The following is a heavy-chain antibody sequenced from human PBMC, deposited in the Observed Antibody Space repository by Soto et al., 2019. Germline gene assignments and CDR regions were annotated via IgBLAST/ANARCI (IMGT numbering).Heavy chain of an antibody. Sequence: GGSLRLSCAASGFTFSRFELHWVRQAPGKGLEWISYISSSGSTAYYASSVEGRFTISRDNANNSVYLQMDGLRAEDTALYYCTRAAWSPYLSFYWGQGALVTVSS. V-gene: IGHV3-48*03. D-gene: IGHD3-10*01. CDR3: TRAAWSPYLSFY. J-gene: IGHJ4*02. CDR1: GFTFSRFE. CDR2: ISSSGSTA.